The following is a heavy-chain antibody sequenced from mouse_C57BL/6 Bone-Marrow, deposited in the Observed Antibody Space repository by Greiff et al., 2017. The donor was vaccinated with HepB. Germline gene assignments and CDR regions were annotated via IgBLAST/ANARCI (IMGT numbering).Heavy chain of an antibody. J-gene: IGHJ2*01. V-gene: IGHV1-54*01. Sequence: QVQLQQSGAELVRPGTSVKVSCKASGYAFTNYLIELVKQRPGQGLEWIGVINPGSGGTNYNEKFKGKATLTADKSSSTAYMQLSSLTSEDSAVYFCARRVDYWGQGTTLTVSS. CDR1: GYAFTNYL. CDR2: INPGSGGT. CDR3: ARRVDY.